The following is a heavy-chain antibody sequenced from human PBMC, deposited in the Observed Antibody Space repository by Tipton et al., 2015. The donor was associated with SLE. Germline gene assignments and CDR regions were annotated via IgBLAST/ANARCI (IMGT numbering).Heavy chain of an antibody. CDR1: GGSFSGYY. V-gene: IGHV4-34*01. CDR2: INHSGST. J-gene: IGHJ6*02. Sequence: TLSLTCAVYGGSFSGYYWTWIRQPPGKGLEWIGEINHSGSTNYHPSLKSRPTISVATSNNHFSRRLSSVTAADTAVYYCARLVAARPGYYCGMDVWGQGTTVTVSS. CDR3: ARLVAARPGYYCGMDV. D-gene: IGHD6-6*01.